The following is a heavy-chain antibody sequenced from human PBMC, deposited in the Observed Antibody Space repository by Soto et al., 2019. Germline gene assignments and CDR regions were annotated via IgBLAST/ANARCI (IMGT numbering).Heavy chain of an antibody. CDR2: IYYSGST. J-gene: IGHJ4*02. CDR3: ARYYGGNFSFDY. CDR1: GGSISSYY. V-gene: IGHV4-59*01. D-gene: IGHD4-17*01. Sequence: PSETLSLTCTVSGGSISSYYWSWIRQPPGKGLEWIGYIYYSGSTNYNPSLKSRVTISVDTSKNQFSLKLSSVTAADTAVYYCARYYGGNFSFDYWGQGTLVTVSS.